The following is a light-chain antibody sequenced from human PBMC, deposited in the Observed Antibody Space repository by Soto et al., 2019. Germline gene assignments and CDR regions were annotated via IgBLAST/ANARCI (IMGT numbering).Light chain of an antibody. CDR2: DAS. J-gene: IGKJ1*01. CDR3: HQYNKYSPT. Sequence: DIPVTQSPSTLSASVVDRVTITCRACQSIRSWVAWYQQKPGKAPKLLIYDASDLESGVPSRFSGSGYGTEFTLTISSLQPDDFATYYCHQYNKYSPTFGQGTRWIS. CDR1: QSIRSW. V-gene: IGKV1-5*01.